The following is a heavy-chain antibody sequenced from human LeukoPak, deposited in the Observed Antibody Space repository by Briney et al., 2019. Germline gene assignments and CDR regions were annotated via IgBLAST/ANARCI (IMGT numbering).Heavy chain of an antibody. CDR2: IYHSGST. D-gene: IGHD5-18*01. CDR3: ARLYSYGYLDY. V-gene: IGHV4-38-2*01. Sequence: SETLSLTCAVSGYSISSGYYWGWIRPPPGKGLGWIGSIYHSGSTYYNPSLKSRVTISVDTSKNQFSLKLSSVTAADTAVYYCARLYSYGYLDYWGQGTLVTVSS. CDR1: GYSISSGYY. J-gene: IGHJ4*02.